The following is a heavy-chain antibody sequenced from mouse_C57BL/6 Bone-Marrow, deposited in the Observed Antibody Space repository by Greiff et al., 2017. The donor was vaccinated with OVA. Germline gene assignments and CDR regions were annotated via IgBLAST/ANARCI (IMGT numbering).Heavy chain of an antibody. CDR3: ARRGFYYGSPYY. J-gene: IGHJ2*01. CDR2: ISYDGSN. Sequence: EVKVEESGPGLVKPSQSLSLTCSVTGYSITSGYYWNWIRQFPGNKLEWMGYISYDGSNNYNPSLKNRISITRDTSKNQFFLKLNSVTTEDTATYYCARRGFYYGSPYYWGQGTTLTVSS. CDR1: GYSITSGYY. D-gene: IGHD1-1*01. V-gene: IGHV3-6*01.